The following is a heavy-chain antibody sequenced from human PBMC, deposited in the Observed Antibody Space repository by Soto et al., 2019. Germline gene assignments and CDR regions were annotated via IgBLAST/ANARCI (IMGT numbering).Heavy chain of an antibody. Sequence: QVQLQESGPGLVKPSETLSLTCTVSGGSVSSGAYYWSWIRQPPGKGLEWIGYIYYSGSTNYNPSLKSRVTISVDTSKNQFSLKLSSVTAADTAVYYCARDIESTVTVYFGYWGQGTLVTVSS. D-gene: IGHD4-17*01. CDR2: IYYSGST. V-gene: IGHV4-61*08. CDR3: ARDIESTVTVYFGY. CDR1: GGSVSSGAYY. J-gene: IGHJ4*02.